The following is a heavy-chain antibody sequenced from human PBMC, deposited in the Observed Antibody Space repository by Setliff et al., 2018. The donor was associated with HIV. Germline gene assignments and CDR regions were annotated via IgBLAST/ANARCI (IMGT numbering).Heavy chain of an antibody. J-gene: IGHJ3*02. Sequence: SVKVSCKASGGTSSSYAISWVRQAPGQGLEWMGGIIPILDITDYAQKFQGRVTITADESTSTMYMELSSLRFDDTAVYYCAGPRGDEAFDIWGQGTMVTVSS. D-gene: IGHD3-10*01. CDR3: AGPRGDEAFDI. CDR1: GGTSSSYA. CDR2: IIPILDIT. V-gene: IGHV1-69*10.